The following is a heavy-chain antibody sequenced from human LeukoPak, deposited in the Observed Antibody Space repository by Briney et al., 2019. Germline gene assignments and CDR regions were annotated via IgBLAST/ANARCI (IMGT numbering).Heavy chain of an antibody. Sequence: GGSLRLSCAASGFTFSSNSMNWVRQAPGKGLEWVSSISSSSSYIYYAESVKGRFTTSRDNAKNSLYLQMNSLRAEDTAVYYCAREEYSYGSLGYWGQGTLVTVSS. J-gene: IGHJ4*02. CDR2: ISSSSSYI. CDR1: GFTFSSNS. D-gene: IGHD5-18*01. V-gene: IGHV3-21*01. CDR3: AREEYSYGSLGY.